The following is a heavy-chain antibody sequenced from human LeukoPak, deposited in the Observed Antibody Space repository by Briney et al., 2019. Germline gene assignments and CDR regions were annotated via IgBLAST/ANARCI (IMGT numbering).Heavy chain of an antibody. J-gene: IGHJ4*02. CDR1: GFTFSSYS. CDR3: AAKRGGSYPLDY. V-gene: IGHV3-23*01. Sequence: GGSLRLSCAASGFTFSSYSMNWVRQAPGKGLEWVSAIGVGRSTYYADSVKGRFTISRDNSKNTLYLQMNSLSAEDTALYYRAAKRGGSYPLDYWGQGTLVTVSS. D-gene: IGHD1-26*01. CDR2: IGVGRST.